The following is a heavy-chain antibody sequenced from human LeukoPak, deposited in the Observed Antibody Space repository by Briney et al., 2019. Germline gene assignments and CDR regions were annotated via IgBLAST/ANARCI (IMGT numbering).Heavy chain of an antibody. CDR2: INHRGIT. Sequence: PSETLSLTCAVSGNSISNGDYWGWIRQSPGKGLEWIGNINHRGITLYNPSLESRVTISVDTSKNQFFLRVTSVTAADTAVYYCVRDPSEDGDFFFDSWGQGTLVTVSS. V-gene: IGHV4-38-2*02. D-gene: IGHD4-17*01. CDR1: GNSISNGDY. J-gene: IGHJ4*02. CDR3: VRDPSEDGDFFFDS.